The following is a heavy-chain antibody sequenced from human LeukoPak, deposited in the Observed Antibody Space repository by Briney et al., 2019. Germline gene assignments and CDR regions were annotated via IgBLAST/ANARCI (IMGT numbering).Heavy chain of an antibody. D-gene: IGHD5-24*01. V-gene: IGHV3-33*06. Sequence: SGRSLRLSCAASEFTFSSHAMHWVRQAPGKGLEWVAVIWYDGINKYYADSVKGRFTISRDNPKNTLYLQMNSLRVEDTAVYYCAKDYVSGDGYWDFDYWGQGTLVTVSS. CDR1: EFTFSSHA. CDR2: IWYDGINK. CDR3: AKDYVSGDGYWDFDY. J-gene: IGHJ4*02.